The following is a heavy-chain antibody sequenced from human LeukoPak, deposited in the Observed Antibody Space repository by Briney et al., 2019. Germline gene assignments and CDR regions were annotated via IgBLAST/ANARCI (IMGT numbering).Heavy chain of an antibody. CDR2: VNTNNGGT. J-gene: IGHJ4*02. Sequence: ASVKVSCKASGYTFTVYYLHWVRQAPGQGPGWMGWVNTNNGGTNYAQRFQGRVTMTRDTSTSTVYMELSSLRSEDTAVYYCARESSGSYYFDYWGQGTLVTVSS. D-gene: IGHD3-10*01. V-gene: IGHV1-2*02. CDR3: ARESSGSYYFDY. CDR1: GYTFTVYY.